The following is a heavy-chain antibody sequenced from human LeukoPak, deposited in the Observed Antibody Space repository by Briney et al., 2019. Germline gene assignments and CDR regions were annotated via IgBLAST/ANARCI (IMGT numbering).Heavy chain of an antibody. CDR1: GGSIRSDY. J-gene: IGHJ4*02. CDR3: ATAGDWNGLPC. Sequence: PSETLSLTCSVSGGSIRSDYWSWIRQPPGKGLEWIGYVHHSGTTNYNPSLKSRVTISPDTSKNQFSLRLTSVTAADTGVYYCATAGDWNGLPCWGQGTLVTVSS. D-gene: IGHD1-1*01. CDR2: VHHSGTT. V-gene: IGHV4-59*01.